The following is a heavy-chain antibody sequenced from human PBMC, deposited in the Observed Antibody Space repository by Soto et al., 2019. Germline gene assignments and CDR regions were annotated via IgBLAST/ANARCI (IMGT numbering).Heavy chain of an antibody. CDR3: ARFVRSCSGTTCYSRADV. CDR1: GGSVSSDTHY. CDR2: IYSSGST. J-gene: IGHJ6*02. Sequence: SETLSLTSTVSGGSVSSDTHYWSWIRQPPGKRLEWTGFIYSSGSTNYNPSLKSPVTMSVDTSKNQFSLKLRSVIVADTAVYHCARFVRSCSGTTCYSRADVWGQGTTVTVSS. D-gene: IGHD2-2*01. V-gene: IGHV4-61*01.